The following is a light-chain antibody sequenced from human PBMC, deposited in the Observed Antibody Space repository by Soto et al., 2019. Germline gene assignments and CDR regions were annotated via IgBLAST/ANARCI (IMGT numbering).Light chain of an antibody. Sequence: EIVMTQSPATLSVSPGGRATLSCRASQSISGTLAWYQQKPGRAPRLLIYGASTRATSFPARFSGSGSGTDFPLTISSLQSEDFAVYYCQQYNNWPWTFGQGTKVDIK. J-gene: IGKJ1*01. CDR3: QQYNNWPWT. CDR1: QSISGT. CDR2: GAS. V-gene: IGKV3D-15*01.